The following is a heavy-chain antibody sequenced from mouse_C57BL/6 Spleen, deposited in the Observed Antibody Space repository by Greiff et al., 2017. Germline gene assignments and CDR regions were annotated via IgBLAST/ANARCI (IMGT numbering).Heavy chain of an antibody. D-gene: IGHD2-5*01. Sequence: EVKLMESGGGLVKPGGSLKLSCAASGFTFSSYAMSWVRQTPEKRLEWVATISDGGSYTYYPDNVKGRFTLSRDNAKNNLYLQMSHLKSEDTAMYYCARDATIVTSFDYWGQGTTLTVSS. CDR1: GFTFSSYA. CDR2: ISDGGSYT. J-gene: IGHJ2*01. CDR3: ARDATIVTSFDY. V-gene: IGHV5-4*01.